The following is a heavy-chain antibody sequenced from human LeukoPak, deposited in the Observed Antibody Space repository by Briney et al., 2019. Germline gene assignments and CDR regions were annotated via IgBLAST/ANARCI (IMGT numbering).Heavy chain of an antibody. J-gene: IGHJ4*02. CDR2: IIPIFGTA. CDR3: ARGGGSYYDSSGYYYPHY. Sequence: SVKVSCKASGGTFSSYAISWVRQAPGQGLEWMGGIIPIFGTANYAQKFQGRVTITADESTSTAYMELSSLRSEDTAVYYCARGGGSYYDSSGYYYPHYWGQGTLVTVSS. CDR1: GGTFSSYA. D-gene: IGHD3-22*01. V-gene: IGHV1-69*13.